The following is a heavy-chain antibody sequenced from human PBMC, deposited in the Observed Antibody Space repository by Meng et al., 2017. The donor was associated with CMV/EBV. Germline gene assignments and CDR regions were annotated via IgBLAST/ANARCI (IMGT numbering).Heavy chain of an antibody. CDR2: INHSGST. V-gene: IGHV4-34*01. J-gene: IGHJ4*02. Sequence: GSLRLSCAVYGGSFSGYYWSWIRQPPGKGLEWIGEINHSGSTNYNPSLKSRVTISVDKSISTAYLQWSSLKASDTAMYYCARVPHYGAPFDYWGQGTLVTVSS. D-gene: IGHD3-16*01. CDR3: ARVPHYGAPFDY. CDR1: GGSFSGYY.